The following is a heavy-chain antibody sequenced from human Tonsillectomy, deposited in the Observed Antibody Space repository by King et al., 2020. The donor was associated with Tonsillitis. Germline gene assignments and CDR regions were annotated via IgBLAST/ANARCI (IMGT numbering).Heavy chain of an antibody. CDR3: AREGDYGTLDY. CDR1: GFTFRSYA. D-gene: IGHD4-17*01. V-gene: IGHV3-23*04. Sequence: VQLVESGGGLVQPGGSLRLNCAASGFTFRSYAMSWVRQAPGKGLEWVSGISDTGKSTYYADSVKGRFTISNDKSKNTLILQLNSLPADDTAVYYCAREGDYGTLDYWGPGTLVTVSS. J-gene: IGHJ4*02. CDR2: ISDTGKST.